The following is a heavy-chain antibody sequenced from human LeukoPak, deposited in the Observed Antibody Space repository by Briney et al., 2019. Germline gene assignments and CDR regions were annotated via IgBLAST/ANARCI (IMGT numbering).Heavy chain of an antibody. J-gene: IGHJ3*02. CDR3: ARVTKSPRGAFDI. D-gene: IGHD2-8*01. Sequence: ASVKVSCKASGYIFTNYFLYWVRQAPGQGLEWMGLINPSGGSTRYAQKFQGRVTMTRDTSTSTVYMELSSLRSEDTAVYYCARVTKSPRGAFDIWGQGTMVTVSS. CDR1: GYIFTNYF. CDR2: INPSGGST. V-gene: IGHV1-46*01.